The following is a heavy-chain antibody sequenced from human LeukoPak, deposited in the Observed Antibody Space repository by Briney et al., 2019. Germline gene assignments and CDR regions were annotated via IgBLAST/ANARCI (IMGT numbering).Heavy chain of an antibody. CDR1: GGSFSGYY. CDR3: ARGPHTGVNYYDSSGYYY. J-gene: IGHJ4*02. D-gene: IGHD3-22*01. V-gene: IGHV4-34*01. Sequence: SETLPLTCAVYGGSFSGYYWSWIRQPPGKGLEWIGEINHSGSTNYYPSLKSRVTISVDTSKNQFSLKLSSVTAADTAVYYCARGPHTGVNYYDSSGYYYWGQGTLVTVSS. CDR2: INHSGST.